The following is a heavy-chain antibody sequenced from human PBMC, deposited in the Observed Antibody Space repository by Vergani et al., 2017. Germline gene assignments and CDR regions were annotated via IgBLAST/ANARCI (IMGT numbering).Heavy chain of an antibody. D-gene: IGHD3-9*01. CDR3: AKAGYFDWLSTLDY. Sequence: QVQLVESGGGVVQPGRSLRLSCAASGFTFSSYAMHWVRQAPGKGLEWVAVISYDGSNKYYADSVKGRVTISRDNSKNSLYRQMRGLRTEDTALYYCAKAGYFDWLSTLDYWGQGSLVTVSS. V-gene: IGHV3-30*15. CDR1: GFTFSSYA. CDR2: ISYDGSNK. J-gene: IGHJ4*02.